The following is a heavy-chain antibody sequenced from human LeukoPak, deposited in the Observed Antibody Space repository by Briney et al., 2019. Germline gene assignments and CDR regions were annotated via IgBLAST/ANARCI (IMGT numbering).Heavy chain of an antibody. V-gene: IGHV3-30*18. CDR2: ISADGRTQ. J-gene: IGHJ4*02. Sequence: GGSLRLSCAASGFTFSTYSIHWVRQAPGKGLEWVTVISADGRTQYYSDSVKGRFTISRDNSKNTLYLQMNSLRAEDTAVYYCAKALDGYNSYFDYWGQGTLVTVSS. D-gene: IGHD5-24*01. CDR1: GFTFSTYS. CDR3: AKALDGYNSYFDY.